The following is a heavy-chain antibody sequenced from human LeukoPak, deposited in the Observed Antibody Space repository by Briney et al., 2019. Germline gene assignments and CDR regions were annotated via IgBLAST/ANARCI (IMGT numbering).Heavy chain of an antibody. D-gene: IGHD2-2*01. J-gene: IGHJ4*02. CDR3: ARDIVVVPAEGLDDY. CDR2: IIPILGIA. CDR1: GYTFTGYY. V-gene: IGHV1-69*04. Sequence: ASVKVSCKASGYTFTGYYMHWVRQAPGQGLEWMGRIIPILGIANYAQKFQGRVTITADKSTSTAYMELSSLRSEDTAVYYCARDIVVVPAEGLDDYWGQGTLVTVSS.